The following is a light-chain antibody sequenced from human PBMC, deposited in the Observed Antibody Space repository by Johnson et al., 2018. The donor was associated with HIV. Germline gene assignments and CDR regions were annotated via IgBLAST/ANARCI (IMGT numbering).Light chain of an antibody. CDR3: GTWDSSLSAYV. CDR1: SSNIGAGYD. CDR2: GND. Sequence: QSVLTQPPSVSAAPGQKVTISCSGSSSNIGAGYDVHWYQQFPGTAPKLLIYGNDNRPSGVPERFSGSTSGTSATLGITGLQTGDEADYYCGTWDSSLSAYVVGTGTKVTVL. V-gene: IGLV1-51*02. J-gene: IGLJ1*01.